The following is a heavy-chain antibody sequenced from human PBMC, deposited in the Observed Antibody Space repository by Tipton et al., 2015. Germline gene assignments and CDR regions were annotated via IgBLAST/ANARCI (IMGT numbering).Heavy chain of an antibody. V-gene: IGHV4-39*07. Sequence: TLSLTCTVSGGSISSSSYYWGWIRQPPGKGLEWIGSIYYSGSTYYNPSLKSRVTISVDTSKNQFSLKLSSVTAADTAVYYCATGRSIAARPFDYWGQGTLVTVSS. CDR1: GGSISSSSYY. D-gene: IGHD6-6*01. CDR2: IYYSGST. CDR3: ATGRSIAARPFDY. J-gene: IGHJ4*02.